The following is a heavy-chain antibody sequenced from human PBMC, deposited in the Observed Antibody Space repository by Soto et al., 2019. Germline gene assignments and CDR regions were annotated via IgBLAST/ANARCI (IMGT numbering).Heavy chain of an antibody. CDR3: ARADAYSSSSHLIES. D-gene: IGHD6-6*01. Sequence: SETLSLTCTVSGGSISSYYWSWIRQPPGKGLEWIGYIYYSGSTNYNPSLKSRVTISVDTSKNQFSLKLSSVTAADTAVYYCARADAYSSSSHLIESWGQGTLVTVSS. CDR2: IYYSGST. V-gene: IGHV4-59*01. CDR1: GGSISSYY. J-gene: IGHJ4*02.